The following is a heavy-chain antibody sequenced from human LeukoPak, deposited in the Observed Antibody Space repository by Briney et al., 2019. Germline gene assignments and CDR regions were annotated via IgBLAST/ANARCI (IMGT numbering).Heavy chain of an antibody. CDR3: ARPHYDILTGYYSLDY. D-gene: IGHD3-9*01. Sequence: GGSLRLSCAASGFTLSSYAMSWVRQAPGKGLEWVSAISGSGGSTYYADSVRGRFTISRDNSKNTLYLQMNSLRAEDTAVYYCARPHYDILTGYYSLDYWGQGSLVTVSS. V-gene: IGHV3-23*01. J-gene: IGHJ4*02. CDR1: GFTLSSYA. CDR2: ISGSGGST.